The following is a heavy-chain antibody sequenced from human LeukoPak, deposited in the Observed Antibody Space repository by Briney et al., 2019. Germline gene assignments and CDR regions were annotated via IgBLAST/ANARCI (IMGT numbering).Heavy chain of an antibody. Sequence: SETLSLTCAVYGGSFSGYYWSWIRQPPGKGLEWIGEINHSGSTNYNPSLKSRVTISVDTSKNQFSLKLSSVTAADTAVYCCARRDYVWGSYRSWGQGTLVTVSS. V-gene: IGHV4-34*01. CDR3: ARRDYVWGSYRS. CDR1: GGSFSGYY. D-gene: IGHD3-16*02. CDR2: INHSGST. J-gene: IGHJ5*02.